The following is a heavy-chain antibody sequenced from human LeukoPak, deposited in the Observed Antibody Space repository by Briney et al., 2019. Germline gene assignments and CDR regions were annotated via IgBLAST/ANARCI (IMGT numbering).Heavy chain of an antibody. J-gene: IGHJ4*02. CDR1: GGSISSYY. CDR3: ARDHRYSGYDYGGYYFDY. CDR2: IYYSGST. V-gene: IGHV4-59*01. Sequence: PSETLSLTCTVSGGSISSYYWSWIRQPPGKGLEWIGYIYYSGSTNYNPSLKSRVTISVDTSKNQFSLKLSSVTAADTAVYYCARDHRYSGYDYGGYYFDYWGQGTLVTVSP. D-gene: IGHD5-12*01.